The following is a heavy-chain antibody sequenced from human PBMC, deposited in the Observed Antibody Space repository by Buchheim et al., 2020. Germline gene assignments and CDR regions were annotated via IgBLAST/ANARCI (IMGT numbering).Heavy chain of an antibody. CDR2: IDPSDSYT. V-gene: IGHV5-10-1*03. CDR3: ASSIVVVPAAGYCSGGSCYSTTVTTRDY. J-gene: IGHJ4*02. Sequence: EVQLVQSGAEVKKPGESLRISCKGSGYSFTSYWISWVRQMPGKGLEWMGRIDPSDSYTNYSPSFQGHVTISADKSISTAYPQWSSLKASDTAMYYCASSIVVVPAAGYCSGGSCYSTTVTTRDYWGQGTL. D-gene: IGHD2-15*01. CDR1: GYSFTSYW.